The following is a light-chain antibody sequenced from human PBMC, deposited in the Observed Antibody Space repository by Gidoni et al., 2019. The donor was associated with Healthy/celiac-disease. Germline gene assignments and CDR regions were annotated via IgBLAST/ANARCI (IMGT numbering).Light chain of an antibody. CDR3: QVWDSSSDHVV. CDR2: DDS. J-gene: IGLJ2*01. CDR1: NIGSKS. V-gene: IGLV3-21*02. Sequence: SYVLTQQPSVSVAQGQTARMTCGVNNIGSKSVHWYQQKPGQAPVLVVYDDSDRPSGIPERFSGSTSGNTATLTISRVEAGDEADYYCQVWDSSSDHVVFGGGTKLPVL.